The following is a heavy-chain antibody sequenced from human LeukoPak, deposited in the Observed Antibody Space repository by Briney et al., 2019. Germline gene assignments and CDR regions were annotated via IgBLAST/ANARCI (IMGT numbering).Heavy chain of an antibody. V-gene: IGHV1-2*02. Sequence: ASVKVSCKASGYTFTGYYMHWVRQAPGQGLEWRGWINPNSGGTNYAQKFQGRVTMTRDTSISTAYMELSRLRSDDTAVYYCARDLEWLLPSFDYWGQGTLVTVSS. D-gene: IGHD3-3*01. CDR2: INPNSGGT. J-gene: IGHJ4*02. CDR3: ARDLEWLLPSFDY. CDR1: GYTFTGYY.